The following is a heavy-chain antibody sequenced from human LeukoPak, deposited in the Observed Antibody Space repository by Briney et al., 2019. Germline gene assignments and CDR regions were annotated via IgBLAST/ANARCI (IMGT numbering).Heavy chain of an antibody. CDR2: IFYSGST. J-gene: IGHJ3*02. D-gene: IGHD3-9*01. V-gene: IGHV4-59*01. Sequence: SETLSLTCSVSDVSISSSYWSWIRQPPGKGLEWIGYIFYSGSTHYNPSLKSRLTISVDKAKNQFSLKVSSVTAADTAAYYCARDSYDILTGYLRAGGDAFDIWGQGTMVTVSS. CDR3: ARDSYDILTGYLRAGGDAFDI. CDR1: DVSISSSY.